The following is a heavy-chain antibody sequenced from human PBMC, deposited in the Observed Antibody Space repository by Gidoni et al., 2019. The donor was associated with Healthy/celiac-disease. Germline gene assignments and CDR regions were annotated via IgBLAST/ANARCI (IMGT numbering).Heavy chain of an antibody. CDR2: INPNSGGT. CDR1: GYTFTGYY. D-gene: IGHD4-4*01. Sequence: QVQLVQSGAEVKKPGASVKVSCKASGYTFTGYYMHWVRQAPGQGLEWMGWINPNSGGTNYAQKFQGWVTMTRDTSISTAYMELSRLRSDDTAVYYCTRSPATVTTSYYYYYYMDVWGKGTTVTVSS. V-gene: IGHV1-2*04. CDR3: TRSPATVTTSYYYYYYMDV. J-gene: IGHJ6*03.